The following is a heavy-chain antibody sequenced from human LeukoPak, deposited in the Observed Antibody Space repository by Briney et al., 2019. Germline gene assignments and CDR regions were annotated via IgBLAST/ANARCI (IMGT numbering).Heavy chain of an antibody. V-gene: IGHV3-23*01. CDR2: ISGSGGST. J-gene: IGHJ4*02. D-gene: IGHD2-21*02. CDR3: ARGPDCGGDCY. CDR1: GFTFSSYA. Sequence: PGGSLRLSCAASGFTFSSYAMSWVRQAPGKGLEWVSAISGSGGSTYYADSVKGRFTISRDNSRNTLHLQMNSLRAEDTAVYYCARGPDCGGDCYWGQGTLVTVS.